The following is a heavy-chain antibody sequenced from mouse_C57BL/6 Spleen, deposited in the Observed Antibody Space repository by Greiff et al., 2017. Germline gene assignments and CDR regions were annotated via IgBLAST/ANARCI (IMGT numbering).Heavy chain of an antibody. CDR1: GFSLTSYG. Sequence: VQLVESGPGLVQPSQSLSITCTVSGFSLTSYGVHWVRQSPGKGLEWLGVLWSGGSTDYNAAFISRLSISKDNAKSQVFFKMNSLQADDTAIYYCAREGAAQATWFSYWGQGTLVTVSA. D-gene: IGHD3-2*02. J-gene: IGHJ3*01. CDR3: AREGAAQATWFSY. V-gene: IGHV2-2*01. CDR2: LWSGGST.